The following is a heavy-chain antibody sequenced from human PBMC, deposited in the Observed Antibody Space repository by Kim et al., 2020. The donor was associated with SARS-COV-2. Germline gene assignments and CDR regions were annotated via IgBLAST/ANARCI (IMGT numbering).Heavy chain of an antibody. V-gene: IGHV4-59*01. D-gene: IGHD1-26*01. Sequence: SETLSLTCTVSGGSISSYYWSWIRQPPGKGLEWIGYIYYSGSTNYNPSLKSRVTISVDTSKNQFSLKLSSVTAADTAVYYCARGDIVGAPDYWGQGTLVTVSS. J-gene: IGHJ4*02. CDR1: GGSISSYY. CDR2: IYYSGST. CDR3: ARGDIVGAPDY.